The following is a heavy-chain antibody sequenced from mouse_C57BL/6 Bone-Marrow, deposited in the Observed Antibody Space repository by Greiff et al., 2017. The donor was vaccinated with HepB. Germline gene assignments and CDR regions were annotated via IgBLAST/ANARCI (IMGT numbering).Heavy chain of an antibody. CDR3: TRSANWDVYWYFDV. J-gene: IGHJ1*03. CDR2: IYPGNSDT. Sequence: EVQLQQSGTVLARPGASVKMSCKTSGYTFTSYWMHWVKQRPGQGLEWIGAIYPGNSDTSYNQKFKGKAKLTAVTSASTAYMELSSLTNEDSAVYYCTRSANWDVYWYFDVWGTGTTVTVSS. V-gene: IGHV1-5*01. D-gene: IGHD4-1*01. CDR1: GYTFTSYW.